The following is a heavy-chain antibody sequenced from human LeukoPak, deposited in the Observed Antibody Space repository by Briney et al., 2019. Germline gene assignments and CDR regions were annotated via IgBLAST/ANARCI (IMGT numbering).Heavy chain of an antibody. Sequence: PSQTLSLTCTVSGGSISSGGYYWSWIRQPPGKGLEWIGYIYHSGSTYYNPPLKSRVTISVDRSKNQFSLKLSSVTAADTAVYYCARETLFEYSSSGKYFQHWGQGTLVTVSS. CDR2: IYHSGST. CDR3: ARETLFEYSSSGKYFQH. D-gene: IGHD6-6*01. CDR1: GGSISSGGYY. J-gene: IGHJ1*01. V-gene: IGHV4-30-2*01.